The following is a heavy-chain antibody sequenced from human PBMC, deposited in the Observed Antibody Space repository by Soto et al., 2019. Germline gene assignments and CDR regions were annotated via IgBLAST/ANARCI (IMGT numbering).Heavy chain of an antibody. V-gene: IGHV4-30-2*01. CDR3: ARGRLVPAVNFDY. CDR1: GGSISSSSYY. D-gene: IGHD2-2*01. CDR2: IYHSGTS. Sequence: PSETLSLTCTVSGGSISSSSYYWSWIRQPPGKGLEWIGYIYHSGTSFYNPSLKSRVTISVDGSKNRFSLKVNSVTAADTAVYYCARGRLVPAVNFDYWGLGTLVTVSS. J-gene: IGHJ4*02.